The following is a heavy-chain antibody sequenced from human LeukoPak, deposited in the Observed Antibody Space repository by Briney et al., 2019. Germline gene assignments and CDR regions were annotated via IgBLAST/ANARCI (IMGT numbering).Heavy chain of an antibody. Sequence: PGGSLRLSCEASGLSLSNYPMHWVRQAPGKGLEWITLITYDGAFDGGKTYYADSVKGRFTISRDNSKNTLYLQMSSLRAEDTAVYYCVRKRVVTAIPGYFQHWGQGTLVTVSS. CDR2: ITYDGAFDGGKT. D-gene: IGHD2-21*02. CDR1: GLSLSNYP. J-gene: IGHJ1*01. CDR3: VRKRVVTAIPGYFQH. V-gene: IGHV3-30*15.